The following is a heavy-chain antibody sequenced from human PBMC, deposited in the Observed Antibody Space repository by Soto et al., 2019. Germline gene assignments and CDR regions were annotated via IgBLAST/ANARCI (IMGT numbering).Heavy chain of an antibody. D-gene: IGHD2-15*01. V-gene: IGHV6-1*01. J-gene: IGHJ6*02. CDR1: GDTVSSNSVA. CDR2: TYYRSRWYS. Sequence: SQTLSLTCVGSGDTVSSNSVAWNWVRQSPSRGLEWLGRTYYRSRWYSDYAVSVRRRIDINAETSKNQVSLQLNSVTPEDTAVYYCARSEEDSDYYYYGMDVWGQGTTVTVSS. CDR3: ARSEEDSDYYYYGMDV.